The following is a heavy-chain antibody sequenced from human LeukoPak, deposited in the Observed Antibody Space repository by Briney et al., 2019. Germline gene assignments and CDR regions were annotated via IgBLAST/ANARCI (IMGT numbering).Heavy chain of an antibody. CDR3: AREENDSSGTNY. Sequence: PGGSLRLSCAASGFTFSSYWMHWVRQAPGKGPVWVSRINNDGSGTTYADSVKGRFTISRDNAKNSLYLQMNSLRAEDTAVYYCAREENDSSGTNYWGQGTLVTVSS. CDR1: GFTFSSYW. J-gene: IGHJ4*02. V-gene: IGHV3-74*01. D-gene: IGHD3-22*01. CDR2: INNDGSGT.